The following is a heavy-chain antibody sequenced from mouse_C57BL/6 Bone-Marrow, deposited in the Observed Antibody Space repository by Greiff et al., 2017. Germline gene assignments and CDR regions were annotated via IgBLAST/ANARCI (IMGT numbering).Heavy chain of an antibody. D-gene: IGHD4-1*01. V-gene: IGHV5-17*01. CDR2: ISSGSSTI. CDR3: ATRTGYAMDY. CDR1: GFTFSDYG. J-gene: IGHJ4*01. Sequence: DVHLVESGGGLVKPGGSLKLSCAASGFTFSDYGMHWVRQAPEKGLEWVAYISSGSSTIYYADTVKGRFTISRDNAKNTLFLQMTSLRSEDTAMYYCATRTGYAMDYWGQGTSVTVSS.